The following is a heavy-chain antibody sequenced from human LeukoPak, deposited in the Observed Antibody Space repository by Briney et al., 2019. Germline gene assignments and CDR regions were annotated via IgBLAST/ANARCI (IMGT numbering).Heavy chain of an antibody. D-gene: IGHD1-26*01. J-gene: IGHJ4*02. Sequence: SQTLSLTCAVSGGSISSGGYSWSWIRQSPGKGLEWIGYIYHSGSTYYNPSLKSRVTISVDRSKNQFSLKLSSVTAADTAVYYCARVSGTEGLDYWGQGTLVTVSS. CDR2: IYHSGST. CDR1: GGSISSGGYS. CDR3: ARVSGTEGLDY. V-gene: IGHV4-30-2*06.